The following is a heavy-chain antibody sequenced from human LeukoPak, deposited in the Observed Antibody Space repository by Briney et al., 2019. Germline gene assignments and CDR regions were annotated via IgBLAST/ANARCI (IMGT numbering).Heavy chain of an antibody. V-gene: IGHV4-30-2*01. Sequence: PSETLSLTCAVSGGFISSGGYSWSWIRQPPGKGLEWIGYIYHSGSTYYNPSLKSRVTISVDRSKNQFSPKLSSVTAADTAVYYCARTYYYGSGSQSKFDPWGQGTLVTVSS. CDR3: ARTYYYGSGSQSKFDP. J-gene: IGHJ5*02. D-gene: IGHD3-10*01. CDR1: GGFISSGGYS. CDR2: IYHSGST.